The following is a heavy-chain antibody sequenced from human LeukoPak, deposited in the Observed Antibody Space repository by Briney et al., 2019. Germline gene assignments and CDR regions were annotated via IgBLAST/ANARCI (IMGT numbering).Heavy chain of an antibody. CDR3: ARQCGIAAKYYFDY. CDR1: GGSISSSSYY. J-gene: IGHJ4*02. D-gene: IGHD6-13*01. CDR2: IYYSGST. Sequence: PSETLPLTCTVSGGSISSSSYYWGWIRQPPGKGLEWIGSIYYSGSTYYNPSLKSRVTISVDTSKNQFSLELSSVTAADTAVYYCARQCGIAAKYYFDYWGQGTLVTVSS. V-gene: IGHV4-39*01.